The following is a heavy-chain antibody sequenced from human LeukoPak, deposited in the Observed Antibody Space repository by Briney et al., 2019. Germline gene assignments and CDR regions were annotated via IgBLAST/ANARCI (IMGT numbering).Heavy chain of an antibody. D-gene: IGHD3-3*01. V-gene: IGHV3-23*01. CDR3: AKVGFSEMEWLLYSDH. J-gene: IGHJ4*02. Sequence: GGSLRLSCAASGFTVSSNYMNWVRQAPGKGLEWVSAISASGTSTYYAVSVKGRFTISRDNSKNTLYLQMNSLRAEDTAVYYCAKVGFSEMEWLLYSDHWGQGTLVTVSS. CDR1: GFTVSSNY. CDR2: ISASGTST.